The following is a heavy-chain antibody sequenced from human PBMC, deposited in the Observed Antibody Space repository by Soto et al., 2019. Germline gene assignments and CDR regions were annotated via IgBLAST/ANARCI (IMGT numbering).Heavy chain of an antibody. Sequence: QVQLVQSGAEVKKPGSSVKVSCTASGGTFSSYAISWVRQAPGQGLEWMGGLIPIFGTANYAQKFQGRVTITADKSTSTAYMELSSLGSEDKAVYYCARAHDIVVVPAAIFGDNWFDPWGQGTLVTVSS. V-gene: IGHV1-69*06. CDR1: GGTFSSYA. J-gene: IGHJ5*02. CDR2: LIPIFGTA. D-gene: IGHD2-2*02. CDR3: ARAHDIVVVPAAIFGDNWFDP.